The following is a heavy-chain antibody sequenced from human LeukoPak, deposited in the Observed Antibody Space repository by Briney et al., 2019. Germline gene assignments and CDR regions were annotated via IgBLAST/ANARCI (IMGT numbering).Heavy chain of an antibody. D-gene: IGHD5-12*01. CDR2: MNPNSGKT. CDR3: TRSVRRGSIDY. CDR1: GYTFTSYD. J-gene: IGHJ4*02. Sequence: ASVKVSCKASGYTFTSYDINWVRQATGQGLEWMGWMNPNSGKTGHAQKFQGRVTMTRSSSISTAYMELSSLRSEDTAVYYCTRSVRRGSIDYWGPGTLVTVSS. V-gene: IGHV1-8*01.